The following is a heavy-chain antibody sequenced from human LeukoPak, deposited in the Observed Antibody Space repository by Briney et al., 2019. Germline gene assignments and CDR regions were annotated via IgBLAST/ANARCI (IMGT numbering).Heavy chain of an antibody. Sequence: GASVKVSCKASGYTFTSYAMHWVRQAPGQRLEWMGWISAYNGNTNYAQKLQGRVTMTTDTSTSTAYMELRSLRSDDTAVYYCARDAIHCSGGSCYSRYNWFDPWGQGTLVTVSS. CDR1: GYTFTSYA. D-gene: IGHD2-15*01. CDR2: ISAYNGNT. V-gene: IGHV1-18*01. J-gene: IGHJ5*02. CDR3: ARDAIHCSGGSCYSRYNWFDP.